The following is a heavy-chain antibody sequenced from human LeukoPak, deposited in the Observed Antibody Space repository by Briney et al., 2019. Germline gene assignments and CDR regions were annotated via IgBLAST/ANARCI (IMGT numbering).Heavy chain of an antibody. V-gene: IGHV5-51*03. D-gene: IGHD1-14*01. CDR2: IYPGDSRT. CDR1: GDTFATDW. J-gene: IGHJ5*02. CDR3: AHRKFTSPWSDP. Sequence: GESLKISCKASGDTFATDWIGWVRQLPGKGLEWMGVIYPGDSRTRYSPSFQGQVTISVDKSTTTAYLQWSSLKASDSAMYYCAHRKFTSPWSDPWGQGTLVTVSS.